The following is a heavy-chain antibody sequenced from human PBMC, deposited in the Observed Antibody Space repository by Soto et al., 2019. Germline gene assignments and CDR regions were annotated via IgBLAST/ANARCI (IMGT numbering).Heavy chain of an antibody. CDR3: AGGRIRVAGSSDYYGMDV. V-gene: IGHV1-69*13. Sequence: SXKVSFKASGGNXINSAIGLVRQAPGQGLEWMGGIIPVFGIVSYAQNFQGRFTITADESTSTDYMELSSLRSEETAVYFCAGGRIRVAGSSDYYGMDVWGQGTTVTVPS. CDR1: GGNXINSA. CDR2: IIPVFGIV. J-gene: IGHJ6*02. D-gene: IGHD6-19*01.